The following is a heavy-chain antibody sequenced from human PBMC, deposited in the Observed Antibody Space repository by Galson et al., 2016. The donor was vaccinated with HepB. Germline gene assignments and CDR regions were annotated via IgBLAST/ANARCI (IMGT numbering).Heavy chain of an antibody. Sequence: SLRLSCAASGFTFTSNWMNWVRQAPGKGLEWVASINRDGDEKYSVDFVKGRFTISRDNAKHSLYLQMNSRRVEDTAVYYCASGTGMDGWGQGTTVTVSS. J-gene: IGHJ6*02. CDR3: ASGTGMDG. CDR1: GFTFTSNW. V-gene: IGHV3-7*01. CDR2: INRDGDEK.